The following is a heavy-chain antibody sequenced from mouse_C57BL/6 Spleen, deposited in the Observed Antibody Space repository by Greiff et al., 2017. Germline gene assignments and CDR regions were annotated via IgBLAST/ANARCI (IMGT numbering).Heavy chain of an antibody. CDR1: GVTFSSYA. J-gene: IGHJ4*01. D-gene: IGHD1-1*01. V-gene: IGHV5-4*01. Sequence: EVQVVESGGGLVKPGGSLKLSCAASGVTFSSYAMSWVRQTPEKRLEWVATISDGGSYTYYPDNVKGRFTISRDNAKNNLYLQMSHLKSEDTAMYYCAAVATDYYAMDYWGQGTSVTVSS. CDR2: ISDGGSYT. CDR3: AAVATDYYAMDY.